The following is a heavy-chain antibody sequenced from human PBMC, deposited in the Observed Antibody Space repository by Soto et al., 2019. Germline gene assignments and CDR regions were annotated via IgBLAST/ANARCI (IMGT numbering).Heavy chain of an antibody. Sequence: QITLRESGPALVKPTQTLTLTCTFSGFSLTTTGVGVGWVRQSPGKALEWLALIYWDDDKRYSPSLKSRLAITKDTSKNKVVLTMTDRDPVDTGTYYCAYVLSVNTPYDFEYWGQGTRITVYS. V-gene: IGHV2-5*02. CDR2: IYWDDDK. J-gene: IGHJ4*02. D-gene: IGHD4-17*01. CDR1: GFSLTTTGVG. CDR3: AYVLSVNTPYDFEY.